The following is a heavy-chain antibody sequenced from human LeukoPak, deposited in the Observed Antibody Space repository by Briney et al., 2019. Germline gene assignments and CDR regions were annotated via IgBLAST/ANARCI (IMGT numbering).Heavy chain of an antibody. Sequence: ASVKVSCKASGYTFTSYGISWVRQAPGQGLEWMGWISAYNGNTNYAQKLQGRVTMTTDTSTCTAYMELRSLRSDDTAVYYCARAISSSWSYYFDYWGQGTLVTVSS. D-gene: IGHD6-13*01. CDR3: ARAISSSWSYYFDY. V-gene: IGHV1-18*01. CDR2: ISAYNGNT. CDR1: GYTFTSYG. J-gene: IGHJ4*02.